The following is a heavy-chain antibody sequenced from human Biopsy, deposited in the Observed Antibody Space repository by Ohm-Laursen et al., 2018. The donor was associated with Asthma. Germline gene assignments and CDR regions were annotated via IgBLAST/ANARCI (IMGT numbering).Heavy chain of an antibody. D-gene: IGHD6-19*01. Sequence: GTLSLTCCVYGGSISSFYWSWIRQSPEKGLEWMGYVYWTGSTNYNPSLKSRITMPVDPSKNRMFLELTSVTAADTAIYYCVRAVRNEQWLAPFDYWGQGKPVTVSS. J-gene: IGHJ4*02. CDR2: VYWTGST. CDR1: GGSISSFY. V-gene: IGHV4-59*01. CDR3: VRAVRNEQWLAPFDY.